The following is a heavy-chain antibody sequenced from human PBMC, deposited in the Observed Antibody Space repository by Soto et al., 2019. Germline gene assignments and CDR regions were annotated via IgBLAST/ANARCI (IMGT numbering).Heavy chain of an antibody. V-gene: IGHV4-31*01. CDR3: ARGVFPAHGWFEP. CDR2: IYYSGST. Sequence: QVQLQESGPGLVKPSQTLSLTCTVSGGSISSGGYYWSWIRQHPGKGLEWIGYIYYSGSTYYNPCLHILVRVPVDTPKPQVSRNQISVTASDTALYDRARGVFPAHGWFEPCGRGPLVTAAS. CDR1: GGSISSGGYY. J-gene: IGHJ5*02. D-gene: IGHD3-10*01.